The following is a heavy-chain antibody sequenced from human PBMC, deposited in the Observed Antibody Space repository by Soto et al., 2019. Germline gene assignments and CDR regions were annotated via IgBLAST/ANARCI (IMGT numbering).Heavy chain of an antibody. CDR2: ISSSGSTL. CDR1: GFTFSDYY. D-gene: IGHD3-10*01. CDR3: PRSLPYGNYYFDF. J-gene: IGHJ4*02. Sequence: QVQLVGSGGGLVKPGGSLRLSCAASGFTFSDYYMTWIRQAPGKGLEWLSSISSSGSTLSYADSVKGRFIISRDNAKNSLYLELNSLRAEDTAVYYCPRSLPYGNYYFDFWGQGTLVTVSS. V-gene: IGHV3-11*01.